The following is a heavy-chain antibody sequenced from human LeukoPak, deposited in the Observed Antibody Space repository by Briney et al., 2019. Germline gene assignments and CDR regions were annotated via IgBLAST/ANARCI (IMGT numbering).Heavy chain of an antibody. CDR3: AREGYYGSGSPPSSYFDY. Sequence: GGSLRLSCAASGFTFSSYSMNWVRQAPGKGLEWVSSISSSSSYIYYADSVKGRFTISRDNSRSTLYLQMNSLRPEDTAIYYCAREGYYGSGSPPSSYFDYWGQGTLVTVSS. V-gene: IGHV3-21*01. J-gene: IGHJ4*02. D-gene: IGHD3-10*01. CDR2: ISSSSSYI. CDR1: GFTFSSYS.